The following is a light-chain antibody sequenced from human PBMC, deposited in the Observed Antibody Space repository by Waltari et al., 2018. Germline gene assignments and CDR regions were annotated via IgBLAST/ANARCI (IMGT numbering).Light chain of an antibody. Sequence: EIVLTQSPGTLSLSPGERATLSCRASQSVSSGYLAWYQQKPGQAPRLLIYGASNRATGIPDRFSGSGFGTDFTLTISRLEPEDFAVYYCQQYGSLGTFGQGTKVEVK. CDR3: QQYGSLGT. CDR2: GAS. V-gene: IGKV3-20*01. CDR1: QSVSSGY. J-gene: IGKJ1*01.